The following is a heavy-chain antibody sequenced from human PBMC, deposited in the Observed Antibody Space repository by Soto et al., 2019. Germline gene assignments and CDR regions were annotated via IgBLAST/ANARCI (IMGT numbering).Heavy chain of an antibody. CDR1: GGSFSGYY. Sequence: SETLSLTCAVYGGSFSGYYWSWIRQPAGKGLEWIGRIYTSGSTNYNPSLKSRVTMSVDTSKNQFTLKLSSVTAADTAVYYCARSVQEMATIWAGVYYFDYWGQGTLVTVPS. J-gene: IGHJ4*02. D-gene: IGHD5-12*01. V-gene: IGHV4-59*10. CDR3: ARSVQEMATIWAGVYYFDY. CDR2: IYTSGST.